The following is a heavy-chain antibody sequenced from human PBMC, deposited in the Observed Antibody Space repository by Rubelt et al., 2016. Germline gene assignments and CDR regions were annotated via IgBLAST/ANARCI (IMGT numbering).Heavy chain of an antibody. V-gene: IGHV3-74*01. J-gene: IGHJ4*02. CDR3: TRGLLGIDY. Sequence: KGLVWVAQIISDGSTTTYADSVKGRFTISRDTAKNTLYLQMNSLRDVDTAVYYCTRGLLGIDYWGQGTLVAVSS. D-gene: IGHD7-27*01. CDR2: IISDGSTT.